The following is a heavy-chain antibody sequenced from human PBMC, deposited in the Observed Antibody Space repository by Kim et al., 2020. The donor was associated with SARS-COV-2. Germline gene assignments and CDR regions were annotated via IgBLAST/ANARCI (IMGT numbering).Heavy chain of an antibody. D-gene: IGHD6-13*01. Sequence: DYPVSVKSRITITPDTSKNQFSLQLNSVTPEDTAVYYCARRRSSSGAFDIWGQGTMVTVSS. CDR3: ARRRSSSGAFDI. J-gene: IGHJ3*02. V-gene: IGHV6-1*01.